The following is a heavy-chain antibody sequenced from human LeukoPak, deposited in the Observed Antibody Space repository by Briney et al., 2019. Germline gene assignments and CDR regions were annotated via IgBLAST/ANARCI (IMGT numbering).Heavy chain of an antibody. Sequence: ASVKVSCKASGYTFSDYYMHWVRQAPGQGLEWMGWINSNSGGTKYEQKFQGRVTMTRDTSISTVYMELSRLRFDDTAVYYCARGSERCRRTSCPNKPFDYWGQGTLVTVSS. CDR3: ARGSERCRRTSCPNKPFDY. CDR2: INSNSGGT. V-gene: IGHV1-2*02. J-gene: IGHJ4*02. CDR1: GYTFSDYY. D-gene: IGHD2-2*01.